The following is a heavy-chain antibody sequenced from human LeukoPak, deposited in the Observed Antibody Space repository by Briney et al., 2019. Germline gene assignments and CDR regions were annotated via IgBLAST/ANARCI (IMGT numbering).Heavy chain of an antibody. CDR1: GGSISSYY. Sequence: SETLSLTCTVSGGSISSYYWSWIRQPPGKGLEWIGYIYYSGSTNYNPSLKSRVTITVDTSKNQFSLKLSSVTAADTAVYYCARARSAAGNFDYWGQGTLVTVSS. D-gene: IGHD6-13*01. J-gene: IGHJ4*02. V-gene: IGHV4-59*12. CDR2: IYYSGST. CDR3: ARARSAAGNFDY.